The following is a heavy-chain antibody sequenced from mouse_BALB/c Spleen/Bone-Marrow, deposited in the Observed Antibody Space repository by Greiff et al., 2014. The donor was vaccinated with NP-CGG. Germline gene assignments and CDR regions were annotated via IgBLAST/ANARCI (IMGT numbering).Heavy chain of an antibody. CDR2: IDPANGNT. CDR3: ARIHYYGRAWFAY. J-gene: IGHJ3*01. V-gene: IGHV14-3*02. D-gene: IGHD1-2*01. Sequence: VQLKESGAELVKPGASVKLSCTASGFNIKDTYMHWVKQRPEQGLEWIGRIDPANGNTKYDPKFQGKATITADTSSSTAYLQLSSLTSEDTAVYYCARIHYYGRAWFAYWGQGTLVTVSA. CDR1: GFNIKDTY.